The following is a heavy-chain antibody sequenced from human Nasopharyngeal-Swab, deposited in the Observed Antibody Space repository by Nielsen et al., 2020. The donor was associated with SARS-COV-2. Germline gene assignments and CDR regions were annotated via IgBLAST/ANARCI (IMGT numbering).Heavy chain of an antibody. J-gene: IGHJ6*03. Sequence: LRLSCAVYGGSFSGYYWSWIRQPPGKGLEWIGEINHSGSTNYNPSLKSRVTISVDTSKNQFSLKLSSVTAADTAVYYCARGPLPRYCSGGSCYSRYYYYMDVWGKGTTVTVSS. CDR1: GGSFSGYY. CDR3: ARGPLPRYCSGGSCYSRYYYYMDV. D-gene: IGHD2-15*01. V-gene: IGHV4-34*01. CDR2: INHSGST.